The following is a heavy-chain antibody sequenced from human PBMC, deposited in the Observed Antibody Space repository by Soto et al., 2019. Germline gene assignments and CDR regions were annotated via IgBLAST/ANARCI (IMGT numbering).Heavy chain of an antibody. CDR3: ARGDPNYFDY. V-gene: IGHV4-59*12. CDR2: IYYSGST. J-gene: IGHJ4*02. Sequence: SETLSLTCTVSGGSISNYYWSWIRQPPGKGLEWIGCIYYSGSTNYNPSLKSRVTISVDTSKNQFSLKLSSVTAADTAVYYCARGDPNYFDYWGQGTLVTVSS. CDR1: GGSISNYY.